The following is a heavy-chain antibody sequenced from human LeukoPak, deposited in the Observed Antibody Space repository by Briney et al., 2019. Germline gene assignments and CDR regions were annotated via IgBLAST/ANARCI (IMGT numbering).Heavy chain of an antibody. Sequence: PGGSLRLSCAVSGFTFSIYYMSWVRQAPGKGLEWVANIKQDGSEKYYADSVEGRFTISRDNAKNSLYLQMNSLRAEDTAVYYCARDFKEYYYDTSGYLRSDFWCQGTLVTVSS. CDR3: ARDFKEYYYDTSGYLRSDF. V-gene: IGHV3-7*01. D-gene: IGHD3-22*01. CDR2: IKQDGSEK. J-gene: IGHJ4*02. CDR1: GFTFSIYY.